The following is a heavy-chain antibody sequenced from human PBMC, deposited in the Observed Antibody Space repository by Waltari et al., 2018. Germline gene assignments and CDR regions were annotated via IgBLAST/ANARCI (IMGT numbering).Heavy chain of an antibody. J-gene: IGHJ4*02. V-gene: IGHV3-9*01. CDR3: AKDIEDDSSGPFDY. Sequence: EVQLVESGGGLVQPGRSLRLSCAASGFTFDDYAMHWVRLAPGKGLEWVSGISWNSVSIGYADSVKGRFTISRDNAKNSLYLQMNSLRAEDTALYYCAKDIEDDSSGPFDYWGQGTLVTVSS. CDR2: ISWNSVSI. CDR1: GFTFDDYA. D-gene: IGHD3-22*01.